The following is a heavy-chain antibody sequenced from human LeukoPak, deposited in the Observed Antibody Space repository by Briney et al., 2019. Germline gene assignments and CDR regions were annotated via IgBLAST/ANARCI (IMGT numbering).Heavy chain of an antibody. CDR3: ARDLGGTNYYYYYMDV. V-gene: IGHV3-7*01. CDR1: GFTFSSYW. D-gene: IGHD1-1*01. Sequence: GGYLRLSCAASGFTFSSYWMSWVRQAPGKGLEWVANIKQDGSEKYYVDSVKGRFTISRDNAKNSLYLQMNSLRAEDAAVYYCARDLGGTNYYYYYMDVWGKGTTVTVSS. CDR2: IKQDGSEK. J-gene: IGHJ6*03.